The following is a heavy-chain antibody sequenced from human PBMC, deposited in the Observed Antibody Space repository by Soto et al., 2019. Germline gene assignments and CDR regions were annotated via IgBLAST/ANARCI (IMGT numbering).Heavy chain of an antibody. J-gene: IGHJ6*02. V-gene: IGHV3-30-3*01. CDR2: ISYDGSNK. CDR1: GITFSGYA. D-gene: IGHD3-9*01. Sequence: QVQLVESGGGVVQPGRSLTLSCAAAGITFSGYAMHWVRQAPGKGLEWVALISYDGSNKYYADSVKGQFTISRDTAKNKLYLQMNSLRAEDTAGYYCARDGGVKRYFDWASYGMDVWGQGTTVTVSS. CDR3: ARDGGVKRYFDWASYGMDV.